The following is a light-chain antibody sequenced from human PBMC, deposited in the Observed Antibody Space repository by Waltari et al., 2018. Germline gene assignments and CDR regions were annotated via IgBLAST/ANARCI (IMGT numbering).Light chain of an antibody. Sequence: DIQMTQSPSTLSASLGDTVTITCRSSENAIRYLAWYQKRPGKAPKLLIYIAANLVIVVSSRFSGLRSVTDFTLTLNNLQPVDFATYYCQQYNEYPWTFVQGTKVEIK. CDR1: ENAIRY. V-gene: IGKV1-5*03. CDR3: QQYNEYPWT. CDR2: IAA. J-gene: IGKJ1*01.